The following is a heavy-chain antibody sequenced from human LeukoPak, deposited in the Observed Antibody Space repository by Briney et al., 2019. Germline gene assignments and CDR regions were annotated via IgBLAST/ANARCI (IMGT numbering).Heavy chain of an antibody. CDR2: INHSGST. CDR3: VRDRELFY. Sequence: RQPXXXXLEWIGEINHSGSTNYNPSLKSRVTISVDTSKNQFSLKLSSVTAADTAVYYCVRDRELFYWGQGTLVTVSS. J-gene: IGHJ4*02. D-gene: IGHD1-7*01. V-gene: IGHV4-34*01.